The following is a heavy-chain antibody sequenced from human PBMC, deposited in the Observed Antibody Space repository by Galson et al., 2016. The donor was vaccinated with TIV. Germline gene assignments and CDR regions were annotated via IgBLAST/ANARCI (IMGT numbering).Heavy chain of an antibody. V-gene: IGHV4-31*03. CDR3: AGDSATTPRIFES. Sequence: LSLTCTVSGDSVSSGGPFWSWLRQHPERGLEWIGYIHNTGSTYYRPSLKRRLSIFSDTSRNEFSLKLTSVTAADTGVYYCAGDSATTPRIFESWGQGILVTVSS. J-gene: IGHJ4*02. CDR2: IHNTGST. CDR1: GDSVSSGGPF. D-gene: IGHD1-1*01.